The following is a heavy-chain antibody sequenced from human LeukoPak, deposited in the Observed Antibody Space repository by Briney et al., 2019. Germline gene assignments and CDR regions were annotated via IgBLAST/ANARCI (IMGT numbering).Heavy chain of an antibody. Sequence: KAGGSLRLSCAASGFTFSSYSMDWVRPAPGKGLEWVSSISSSSSYIYYAHSVKGRFTISRDNAKNSLYLQMNSLRAEDTAVYYCARDHTSDYDSSGPLYAFDIWGQGTMVTVSS. J-gene: IGHJ3*02. D-gene: IGHD3-22*01. CDR3: ARDHTSDYDSSGPLYAFDI. CDR1: GFTFSSYS. V-gene: IGHV3-21*01. CDR2: ISSSSSYI.